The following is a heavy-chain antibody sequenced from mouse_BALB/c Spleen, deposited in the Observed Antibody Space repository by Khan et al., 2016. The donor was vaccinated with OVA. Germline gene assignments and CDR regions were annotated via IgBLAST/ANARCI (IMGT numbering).Heavy chain of an antibody. CDR1: GYTFTTYW. V-gene: IGHV1-7*01. J-gene: IGHJ3*01. CDR2: IYPATGYT. D-gene: IGHD2-1*01. CDR3: TIRGLYGIVPY. Sequence: VQLQQSGAELAKPGASVKMSCKASGYTFTTYWMHWVKQRPGQGLEWLGYIYPATGYTEYNQKFKDKATLTTDKSSSTAYMQLSSLTSEDSAVYYCTIRGLYGIVPYWGQGTLVTVSA.